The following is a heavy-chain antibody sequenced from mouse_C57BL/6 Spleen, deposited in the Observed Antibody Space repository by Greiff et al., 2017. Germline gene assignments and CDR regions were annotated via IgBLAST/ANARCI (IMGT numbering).Heavy chain of an antibody. J-gene: IGHJ4*01. Sequence: VKLVESGTELVKPGASVKLSCKASGYTFTSYWMHWVKQRPGQGLEWIGNINPSNGGTNYNEKFKSKATLTVDKSSSTAYMQLSSLTSEDSAVYYCARDYGKGKAMDYWGQGTSVTVSS. CDR3: ARDYGKGKAMDY. CDR1: GYTFTSYW. CDR2: INPSNGGT. V-gene: IGHV1-53*01. D-gene: IGHD2-1*01.